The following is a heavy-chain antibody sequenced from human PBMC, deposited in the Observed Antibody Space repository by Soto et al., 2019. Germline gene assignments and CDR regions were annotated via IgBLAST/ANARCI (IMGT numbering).Heavy chain of an antibody. D-gene: IGHD1-7*01. CDR1: GGSISSSSYY. V-gene: IGHV4-39*01. CDR3: ASGRANWNYARYYYYGMDV. CDR2: IYYSGST. Sequence: SETLSLTCTVSGGSISSSSYYWGWIRQPPGKGLEWIGSIYYSGSTYYNPSLKSRVTISVDTSKNQFSLKLSSVTAADTAVYYCASGRANWNYARYYYYGMDVWGQGTTVTVSS. J-gene: IGHJ6*02.